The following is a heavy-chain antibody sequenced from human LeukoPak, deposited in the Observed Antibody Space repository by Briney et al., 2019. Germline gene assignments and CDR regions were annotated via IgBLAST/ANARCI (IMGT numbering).Heavy chain of an antibody. Sequence: ASVKVSCKASGGTFSSYAISWVRQAPGQGLEWMGGIIPIFGTANYAQKLQGRVTMTTDTSTSTAYMELRSLRSDDTAVYYCARDHGSSWYDYWGQGTLVTVSS. CDR3: ARDHGSSWYDY. D-gene: IGHD6-13*01. CDR2: IIPIFGTA. J-gene: IGHJ4*02. V-gene: IGHV1-69*05. CDR1: GGTFSSYA.